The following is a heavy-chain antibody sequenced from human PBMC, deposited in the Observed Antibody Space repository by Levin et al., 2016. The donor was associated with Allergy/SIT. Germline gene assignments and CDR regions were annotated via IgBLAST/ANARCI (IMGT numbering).Heavy chain of an antibody. V-gene: IGHV4-59*12. CDR2: IYYSGST. Sequence: WIRQPPGKGLEWIGYIYYSGSTNYNPSLKSRVTISVDTSKNQFSLKLSSVTAADTAVYYCARVVSPSSSRPYYYYGMDVWGQGTTVTVSS. D-gene: IGHD6-6*01. CDR3: ARVVSPSSSRPYYYYGMDV. J-gene: IGHJ6*02.